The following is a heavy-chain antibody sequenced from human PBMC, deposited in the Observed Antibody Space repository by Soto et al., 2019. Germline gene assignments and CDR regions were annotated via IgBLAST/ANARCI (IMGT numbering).Heavy chain of an antibody. V-gene: IGHV5-51*01. Sequence: GESLKISCKGSGYSFTSYWIGWVGQMPGKGLEWMGIIYPGDSDTRYNPSFRGQVTISADKSINSAYLQWNSLKASDTAMYYCARSASSGYDPLSYYDMDVWGQGTTVTVSS. CDR3: ARSASSGYDPLSYYDMDV. J-gene: IGHJ6*02. D-gene: IGHD3-22*01. CDR1: GYSFTSYW. CDR2: IYPGDSDT.